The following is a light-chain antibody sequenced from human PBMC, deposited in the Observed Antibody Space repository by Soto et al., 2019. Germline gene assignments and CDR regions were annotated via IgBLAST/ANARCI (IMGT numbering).Light chain of an antibody. Sequence: QPVLTQPPSASGTPGQRVTISCSGGSSNIGTNAVNWYQQLPGTAPKLLIYNNNQRASGVPDRFSGSKSGTSASLAISGLQSEDEADYYCAAWDDSLNGDVFGTGTKVTVL. V-gene: IGLV1-44*01. CDR1: SSNIGTNA. CDR2: NNN. J-gene: IGLJ1*01. CDR3: AAWDDSLNGDV.